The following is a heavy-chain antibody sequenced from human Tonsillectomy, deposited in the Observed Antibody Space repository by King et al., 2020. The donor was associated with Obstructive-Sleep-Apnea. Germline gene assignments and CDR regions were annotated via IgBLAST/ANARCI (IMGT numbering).Heavy chain of an antibody. D-gene: IGHD3-22*01. CDR2: INSDGSSP. J-gene: IGHJ4*02. V-gene: IGHV3-74*01. Sequence: VQLVESGGGLVQPGGSLRLSCAASGFTFSSYWMHWVRQAPGKGLGWVSRINSDGSSPSYADSVKGRFTISRDNAKNTLYLQMNSLRAEDTAVYYCVRARWYYDSPEPFWDWGQGTLVTVSS. CDR3: VRARWYYDSPEPFWD. CDR1: GFTFSSYW.